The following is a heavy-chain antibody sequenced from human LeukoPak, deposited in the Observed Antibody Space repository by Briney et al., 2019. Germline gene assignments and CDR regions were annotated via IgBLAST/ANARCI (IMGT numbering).Heavy chain of an antibody. D-gene: IGHD3-22*01. V-gene: IGHV1-18*01. CDR3: ARARGHHYYDSSGYHNY. CDR2: ISAYNGNT. J-gene: IGHJ4*02. CDR1: GYTFTSYG. Sequence: ASVKVSCKSSGYTFTSYGISWVRQAPGQGLEWMGWISAYNGNTNYAQKLQGRVTMTTDTSTSTAYMELRSLRSDDTAVYYCARARGHHYYDSSGYHNYWGQGTLVTVSS.